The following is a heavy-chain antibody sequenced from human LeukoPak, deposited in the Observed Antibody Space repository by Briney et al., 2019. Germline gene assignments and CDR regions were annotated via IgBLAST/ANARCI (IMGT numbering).Heavy chain of an antibody. CDR1: GVSISSYY. V-gene: IGHV4-59*01. CDR2: IYHSGST. CDR3: ASSNSRTYYDFDY. D-gene: IGHD3-10*01. J-gene: IGHJ4*02. Sequence: PSETLSLTCTVSGVSISSYYWSWIRQPPGKGLEWIGYIYHSGSTNYNPSLKSRVTISVDTSKNQFSLKLTSVTAADTAVYYCASSNSRTYYDFDYWGQGTQVTVSS.